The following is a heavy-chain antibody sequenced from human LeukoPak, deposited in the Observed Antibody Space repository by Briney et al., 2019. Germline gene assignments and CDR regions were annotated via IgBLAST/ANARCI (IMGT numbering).Heavy chain of an antibody. CDR1: GFTFSSYG. V-gene: IGHV3-21*01. CDR3: AREGNDYYYDQ. J-gene: IGHJ4*02. CDR2: ITGDRKYI. Sequence: GRSLRLSCAASGFTFSSYGMHWVRQAPGKGLERVSSITGDRKYITYAGSVKGRFTISRDNAKNSLYLQVASLRGDDTATYYCAREGNDYYYDQWGQGTLVTVSP. D-gene: IGHD3-16*01.